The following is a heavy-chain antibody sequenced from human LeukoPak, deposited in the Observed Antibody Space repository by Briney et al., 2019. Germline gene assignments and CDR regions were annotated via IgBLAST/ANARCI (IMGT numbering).Heavy chain of an antibody. J-gene: IGHJ5*02. V-gene: IGHV4-39*07. Sequence: PSETLSLTCTVSGGSISSSSYYWGWIRQPPGKGLEWIGSIYYSGSTYYNPSLKSRVTISVDRSKNQFSLKLSSVTAADTAVYYCARTPGVVVVPAASNWFDPWGQGTLVTVSS. CDR1: GGSISSSSYY. CDR3: ARTPGVVVVPAASNWFDP. D-gene: IGHD2-2*01. CDR2: IYYSGST.